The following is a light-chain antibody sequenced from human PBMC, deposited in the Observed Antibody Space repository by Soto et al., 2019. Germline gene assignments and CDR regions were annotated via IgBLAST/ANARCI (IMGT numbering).Light chain of an antibody. Sequence: IPLTQSPSSLSASVGDRVTIPCRASQDITTSLAWYQQKPGKPPKLLIYDASTLERGVPSRFSGTGSGTHFTLTIFSLQPEDFATYFCQQFQSYPLTFGGGTRVDIK. CDR1: QDITTS. V-gene: IGKV1-13*02. J-gene: IGKJ4*01. CDR2: DAS. CDR3: QQFQSYPLT.